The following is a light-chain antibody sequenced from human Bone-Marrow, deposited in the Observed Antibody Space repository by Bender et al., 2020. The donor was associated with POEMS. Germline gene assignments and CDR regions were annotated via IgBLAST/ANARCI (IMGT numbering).Light chain of an antibody. V-gene: IGLV2-14*03. Sequence: QSALAQPASVSGSPGQSITISCTGSSSDIGGYNYVSWYQHHPGEDPPRLIIYDVTDRPSGVSDRFSGSKSGNTASLTISGLQAEDEADYYCSSYTHSGSYVFGTGTTVTLL. CDR1: SSDIGGYNY. CDR2: DVT. J-gene: IGLJ1*01. CDR3: SSYTHSGSYV.